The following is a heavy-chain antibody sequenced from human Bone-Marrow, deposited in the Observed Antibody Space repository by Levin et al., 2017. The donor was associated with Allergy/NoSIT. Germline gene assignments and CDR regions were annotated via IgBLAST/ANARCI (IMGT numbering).Heavy chain of an antibody. CDR2: ISYDGSNK. Sequence: GGSLRLSCAASGFTFNNYAMHWVRQAPGKGLEWVALISYDGSNKEYADSMKGRFTISRDNSKNTLYLQIDSLRPEDTAVYYCARDPPYSPTWQEYLQHWGQGTLVTVSS. D-gene: IGHD1-26*01. CDR3: ARDPPYSPTWQEYLQH. CDR1: GFTFNNYA. V-gene: IGHV3-30-3*01. J-gene: IGHJ1*01.